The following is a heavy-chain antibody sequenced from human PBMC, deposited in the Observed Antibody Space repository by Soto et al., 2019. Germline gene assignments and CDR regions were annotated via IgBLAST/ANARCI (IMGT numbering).Heavy chain of an antibody. CDR2: IDWDDDK. D-gene: IGHD6-19*01. CDR3: ARIQGAVASTDYYGMDV. V-gene: IGHV2-70*01. J-gene: IGHJ6*02. Sequence: SGPTLVNPTQTLTLTCTFSGFSLSTSGMCVSWIRQPPGKALEWLALIDWDDDKYYSTSLKTRLTISKDTSKNQVVLTMTNMDPVDTATYYCARIQGAVASTDYYGMDVWGQGTTVTVSS. CDR1: GFSLSTSGMC.